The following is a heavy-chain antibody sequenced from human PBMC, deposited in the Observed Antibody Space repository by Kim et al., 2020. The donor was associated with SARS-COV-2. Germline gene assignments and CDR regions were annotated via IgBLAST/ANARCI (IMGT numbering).Heavy chain of an antibody. CDR2: IYYSGST. J-gene: IGHJ4*02. V-gene: IGHV4-59*01. CDR3: ARGSDSSSSKFDY. CDR1: GGSISSYY. D-gene: IGHD6-13*01. Sequence: SETLSLTCTVSGGSISSYYWSWVRQPPGKGLEWIGYIYYSGSTNYNPSLKSRVTISVDTSKNQFSLKLSSVTAADTAVYYCARGSDSSSSKFDYWGQGTLVTVSS.